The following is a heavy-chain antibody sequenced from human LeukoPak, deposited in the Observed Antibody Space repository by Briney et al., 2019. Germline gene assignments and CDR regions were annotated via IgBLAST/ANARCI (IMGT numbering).Heavy chain of an antibody. D-gene: IGHD2-2*02. CDR3: ARDREGVVPAAIPSPDNWFVS. CDR2: INSSSSYI. J-gene: IGHJ5*01. V-gene: IGHV3-21*01. Sequence: PGGSLRLSCAASVFTFCSHSANWVRHAPGEGREWVSPINSSSSYIYYADSVKGRFTISRENAKNSLYLQMNSLRAEDTAVYCRARDREGVVPAAIPSPDNWFVSWGQGTLVTVSS. CDR1: VFTFCSHS.